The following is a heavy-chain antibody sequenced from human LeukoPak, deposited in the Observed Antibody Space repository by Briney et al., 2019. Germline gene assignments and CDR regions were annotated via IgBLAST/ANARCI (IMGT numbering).Heavy chain of an antibody. Sequence: GASVKVSCRSSGYTFTGYYVHWVRQAPGQGLQWMGYLNPKTGDTKYAQNLQGRVTMTRDTSISTAYMELSGLRSDDTAVYYCAREGLYSSSSDFDSWGQGTLVTVSS. CDR1: GYTFTGYY. CDR3: AREGLYSSSSDFDS. J-gene: IGHJ4*02. D-gene: IGHD6-13*01. CDR2: LNPKTGDT. V-gene: IGHV1-2*02.